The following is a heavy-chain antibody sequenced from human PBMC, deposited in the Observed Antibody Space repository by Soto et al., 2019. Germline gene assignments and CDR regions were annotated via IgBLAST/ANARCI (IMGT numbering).Heavy chain of an antibody. J-gene: IGHJ3*02. CDR2: IKNKVGGGIT. Sequence: EVQLLESGGGLVKPVGSLRLSCAAAGFTFSDVWMSWVRQAPGKGLEWVGRIKNKVGGGITEYAAPAKGRFFISRYDSKSTVYLQMSSLKIEDTAVYYCTTNDAFDIWGQGTMVTVSS. V-gene: IGHV3-15*01. CDR3: TTNDAFDI. CDR1: GFTFSDVW.